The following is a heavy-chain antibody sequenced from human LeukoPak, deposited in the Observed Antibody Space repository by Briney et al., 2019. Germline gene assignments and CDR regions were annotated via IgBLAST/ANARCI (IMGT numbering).Heavy chain of an antibody. CDR1: GFTVATNY. D-gene: IGHD3-3*02. J-gene: IGHJ2*01. CDR3: ARIGDHFHWYLDL. Sequence: GGSLRLSCTASGFTVATNYMNWVRQPPGKGLEWVSILYSGADTYYADSVKGRFIVSRDSSKDMLFLHMNALRPEDTAVYYCARIGDHFHWYLDLWGRGTLVTVSS. V-gene: IGHV3-53*01. CDR2: LYSGADT.